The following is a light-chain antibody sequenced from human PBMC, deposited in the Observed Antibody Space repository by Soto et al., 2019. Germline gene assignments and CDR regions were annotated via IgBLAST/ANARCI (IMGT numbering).Light chain of an antibody. Sequence: EIVLTQSPATLSLSPGETATLSCRASQSVRSYLAWYQQKPGQAPRLLIDDASNRATGIPARFSGSGSGTEFTLTITSLEPEDFAVYYCQQRSNWSGTFGQGTKLEIK. J-gene: IGKJ2*01. V-gene: IGKV3-11*01. CDR2: DAS. CDR3: QQRSNWSGT. CDR1: QSVRSY.